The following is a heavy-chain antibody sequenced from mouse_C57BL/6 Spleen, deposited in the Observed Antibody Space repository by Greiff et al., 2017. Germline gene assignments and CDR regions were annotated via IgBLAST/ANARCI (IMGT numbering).Heavy chain of an antibody. Sequence: DVKLQESGPGLVKPSQSLSLTCSVTGYSITSGYYWNWIRQFPGNKLEWMGYISYDGSNNYNPSLKNRISITRDTSKNQFFLKLNSVTTEDTATYYCARDGELGPHYYAMDYWGQGTSVTVSS. CDR1: GYSITSGYY. D-gene: IGHD4-1*01. CDR2: ISYDGSN. J-gene: IGHJ4*01. CDR3: ARDGELGPHYYAMDY. V-gene: IGHV3-6*01.